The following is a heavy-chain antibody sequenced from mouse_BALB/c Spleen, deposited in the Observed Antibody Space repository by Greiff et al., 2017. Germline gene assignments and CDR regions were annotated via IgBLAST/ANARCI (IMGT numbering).Heavy chain of an antibody. J-gene: IGHJ4*01. CDR3: ARGIYYGNPYAMDY. V-gene: IGHV1-69*02. CDR2: IDPSDSAP. D-gene: IGHD2-1*01. CDR1: GYTFTSSW. Sequence: QVQLQQPGAELVKPGAPVKLSCKASGYTFTSSWMNWVKQRPGRGLEWIGRIDPSDSAPHYNQQFKDKATLTVDKSSSTSYIQLSSLTSEDSAVYYCARGIYYGNPYAMDYWGQGTSVTGAS.